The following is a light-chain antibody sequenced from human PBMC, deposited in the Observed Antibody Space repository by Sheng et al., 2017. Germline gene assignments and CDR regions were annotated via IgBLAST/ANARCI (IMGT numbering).Light chain of an antibody. V-gene: IGKV1-12*01. J-gene: IGKJ2*01. CDR2: AAS. CDR1: QYISAW. Sequence: DIQMTQSPSSVSASVGDRVTITCRASQYISAWLAWYQQKPGKDPKLLIYAASNLQSGVPSRFSGSGSGTDFILTINSLQPEDFATYYCQQSNIFPHTFGQGTKVEI. CDR3: QQSNIFPHT.